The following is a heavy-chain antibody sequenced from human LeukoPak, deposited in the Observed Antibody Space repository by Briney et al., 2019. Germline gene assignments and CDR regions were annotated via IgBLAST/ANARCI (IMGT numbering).Heavy chain of an antibody. CDR1: GGSISSISYY. V-gene: IGHV4-39*07. D-gene: IGHD2-2*01. CDR3: ARLGYCTRITCYTFDY. CDR2: IYYSGST. J-gene: IGHJ4*02. Sequence: PSETLSLTCTVSGGSISSISYYWGWIRQPPGKGLEGIGRIYYSGSTYYNPSLKSRVTISVDTSKNQFSLKLSSVTAADTAVYYCARLGYCTRITCYTFDYWGQGTLVTVSS.